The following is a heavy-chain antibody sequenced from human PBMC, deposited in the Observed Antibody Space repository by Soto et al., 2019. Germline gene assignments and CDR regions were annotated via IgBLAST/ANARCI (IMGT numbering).Heavy chain of an antibody. Sequence: QVQLVQSGAEVKKPGSSVKVSCKASGGTFSSYAISWVRQAPGQGLEWMGGIIPIFGTANYAQKFQGRVTITADESTSTAYMELSSLRSEDTAVYYCAGVLTGTTSSGAPSPYYFDYWGQGTLVTVSS. CDR2: IIPIFGTA. J-gene: IGHJ4*02. V-gene: IGHV1-69*01. CDR1: GGTFSSYA. D-gene: IGHD1-1*01. CDR3: AGVLTGTTSSGAPSPYYFDY.